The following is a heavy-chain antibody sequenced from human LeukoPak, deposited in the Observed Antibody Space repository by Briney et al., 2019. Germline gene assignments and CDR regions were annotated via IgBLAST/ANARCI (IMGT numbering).Heavy chain of an antibody. CDR1: GFTVSSYG. J-gene: IGHJ3*01. CDR3: AKARIASAGTGALDV. D-gene: IGHD6-13*01. V-gene: IGHV3-23*01. Sequence: GWSLRLSCAASGFTVSSYGMTWVRPAPGKGLAWVSAFSATDGSAQYAESVKGRFTISRDNSKNSLYLQMNSLRDEDTAVYYCAKARIASAGTGALDVWGQGTMVTVSS. CDR2: FSATDGSA.